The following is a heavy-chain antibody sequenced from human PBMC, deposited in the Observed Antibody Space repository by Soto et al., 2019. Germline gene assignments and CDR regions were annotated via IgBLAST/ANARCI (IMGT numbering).Heavy chain of an antibody. Sequence: QLVQSGAEVKNPGASVKVSCTTSGYTFTDYYIHWVRQDPGQGLEWMGWINPNSGGTNYAQKFQGWVTMTRDPSVSTAYMELSRLTSDDTAVYCCARDILNSNYGLDYYYHGMDVW. CDR2: INPNSGGT. V-gene: IGHV1-2*04. CDR3: ARDILNSNYGLDYYYHGMDV. CDR1: GYTFTDYY. J-gene: IGHJ6*01. D-gene: IGHD4-4*01.